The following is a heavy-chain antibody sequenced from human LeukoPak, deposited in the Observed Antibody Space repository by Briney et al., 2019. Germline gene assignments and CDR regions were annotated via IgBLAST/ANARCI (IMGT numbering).Heavy chain of an antibody. J-gene: IGHJ4*02. CDR3: ASLIAVADKFDY. Sequence: SETLSLTCAVYGGSFSGYHWRWIRQPPGKGVEWIGEIKHSGSTNYNPSLKSRITISVDTSKNQFSLKLSSVTAADTAVYYCASLIAVADKFDYWGQGTLVTVSS. CDR2: IKHSGST. V-gene: IGHV4-34*01. D-gene: IGHD6-19*01. CDR1: GGSFSGYH.